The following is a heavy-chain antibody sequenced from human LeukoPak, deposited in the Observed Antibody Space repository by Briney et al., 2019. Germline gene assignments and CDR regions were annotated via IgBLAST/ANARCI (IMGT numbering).Heavy chain of an antibody. V-gene: IGHV3-30*02. CDR3: AKEGGSGWNGYFDY. CDR1: GFTFSSYG. Sequence: PGGSLRLSCAASGFTFSSYGMHWVRQAPGKGLEWVAFIRYDGSNKYYADSVKGRFTISRDNSKNTLYLQMNSLRAEDTAVYYCAKEGGSGWNGYFDYWGQGTLVTVSS. J-gene: IGHJ4*02. D-gene: IGHD6-19*01. CDR2: IRYDGSNK.